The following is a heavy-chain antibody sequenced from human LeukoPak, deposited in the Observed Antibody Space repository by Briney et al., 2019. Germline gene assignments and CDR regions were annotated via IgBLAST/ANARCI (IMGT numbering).Heavy chain of an antibody. Sequence: VSVKVSCKASGYTFTSYGISWVRQAPGQGLEWMGWISVYNGYTHYAQNLQGRVTMTTDTSTSTAYMELRSLRSDDTAMYYCTREQGYYMDVWGKGTTVTVSS. CDR1: GYTFTSYG. V-gene: IGHV1-18*01. J-gene: IGHJ6*03. CDR2: ISVYNGYT. CDR3: TREQGYYMDV.